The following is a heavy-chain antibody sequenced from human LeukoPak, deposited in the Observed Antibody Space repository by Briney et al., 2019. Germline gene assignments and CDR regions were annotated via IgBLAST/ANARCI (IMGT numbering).Heavy chain of an antibody. Sequence: GGSLRHFCAACGFTFSSYAMMGVRQAPGKGVEWVSAISGSGGSTYYADSVKGRFTISRDNSKNTLYLQMNSLRDEDTAVYYCAKGVRGYYGSGSYFLYFDYWGQGTLVTVSS. J-gene: IGHJ4*02. CDR1: GFTFSSYA. CDR2: ISGSGGST. CDR3: AKGVRGYYGSGSYFLYFDY. V-gene: IGHV3-23*01. D-gene: IGHD3-10*01.